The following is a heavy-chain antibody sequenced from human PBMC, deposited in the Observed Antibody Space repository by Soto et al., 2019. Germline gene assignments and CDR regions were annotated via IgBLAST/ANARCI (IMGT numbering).Heavy chain of an antibody. CDR3: AKGFDYGDTKNIDH. CDR1: GFDFRTHA. Sequence: GGSLRLSCAASGFDFRTHALSWVRQAPGKGLEWLSSITSTGITTHYAESVKGRFTISRENSRKTLHLQMNNLRVDDTALYYCAKGFDYGDTKNIDHWGQGTLVTVSS. J-gene: IGHJ4*02. CDR2: ITSTGITT. V-gene: IGHV3-23*01. D-gene: IGHD4-17*01.